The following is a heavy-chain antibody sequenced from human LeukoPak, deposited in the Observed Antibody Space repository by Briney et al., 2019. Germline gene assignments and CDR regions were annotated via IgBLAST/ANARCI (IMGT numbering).Heavy chain of an antibody. J-gene: IGHJ3*02. V-gene: IGHV1-2*02. CDR3: ARVYRLFFLKQPAGYDI. CDR1: GYNYRDNH. Sequence: ASVKVSCKSSGYNYRDNHIHWVRHAPAQGLEWVGWINPQSGGTRYAPMFQGRVTISSDTSVNTAYMELRRLTSDDTAVFYCARVYRLFFLKQPAGYDIWGQGTGVTVSS. CDR2: INPQSGGT. D-gene: IGHD3-3*01.